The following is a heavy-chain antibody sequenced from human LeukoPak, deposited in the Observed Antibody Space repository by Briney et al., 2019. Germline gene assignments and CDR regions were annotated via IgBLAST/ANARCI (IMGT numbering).Heavy chain of an antibody. CDR3: ARSYDSSASGFDY. D-gene: IGHD3-22*01. J-gene: IGHJ4*02. Sequence: GRGRXXFGYIYYSGSTYYSPSRKSGVTISVNTSKNHLSLTRSAVAAADTAVYYCARSYDSSASGFDYWGQGTLVTVSP. CDR2: IYYSGST. V-gene: IGHV4-31*02.